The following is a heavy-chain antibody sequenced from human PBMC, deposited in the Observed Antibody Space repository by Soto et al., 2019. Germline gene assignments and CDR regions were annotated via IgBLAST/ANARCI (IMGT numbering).Heavy chain of an antibody. CDR1: GFTFDDYA. J-gene: IGHJ4*02. V-gene: IGHV3-9*01. D-gene: IGHD2-15*01. CDR3: AKDRGPSYCSGGSCYFDY. CDR2: ISWNSGSI. Sequence: EVQLVESGGGLLQPGRSLRLSCAASGFTFDDYAMHWVGQAPGKGLEGFSGISWNSGSIGYADSVKGRFTISRDNAKNSLYLQMNSLRAEDTALYYCAKDRGPSYCSGGSCYFDYWGQGTLVTVSS.